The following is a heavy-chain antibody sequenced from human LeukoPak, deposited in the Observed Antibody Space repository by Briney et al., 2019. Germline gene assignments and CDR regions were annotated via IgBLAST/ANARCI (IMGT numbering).Heavy chain of an antibody. CDR1: GFTFSSYS. J-gene: IGHJ5*02. CDR3: ARDSSQLWSSYNWFDP. Sequence: KPGGSLRLSCAASGFTFSSYSMNWVRQAPGKGLEWVSSISSSSSFIYYADSVKGRFTISRDNAKNSLYLQMNSLRAEDTAVYYCARDSSQLWSSYNWFDPWGQGTLVTVSS. D-gene: IGHD5-18*01. CDR2: ISSSSSFI. V-gene: IGHV3-21*01.